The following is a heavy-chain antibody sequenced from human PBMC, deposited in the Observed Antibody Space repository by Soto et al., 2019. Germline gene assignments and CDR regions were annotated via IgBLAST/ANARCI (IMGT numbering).Heavy chain of an antibody. V-gene: IGHV3-53*04. J-gene: IGHJ6*03. CDR2: LYTGGST. Sequence: GSLRLSCAASGFTVSSYYMSWVRQAPGKGLEWVSVLYTGGSTYYADSVNGRFTISRHNSENTLYLQMNSLRVEDTAVYYCARGDLTDVWGNGTTVTV. CDR3: ARGDLTDV. CDR1: GFTVSSYY.